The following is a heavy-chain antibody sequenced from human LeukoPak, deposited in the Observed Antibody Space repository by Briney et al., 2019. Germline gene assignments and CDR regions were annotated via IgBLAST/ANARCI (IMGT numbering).Heavy chain of an antibody. CDR2: ISNSGST. CDR1: GGAITSHY. D-gene: IGHD2-15*01. CDR3: GRDALVGYFSYYYMDV. Sequence: SETLSLTCTVSGGAITSHYWTWIRQSPVKGLEWIGDISNSGSTSYNPSLKSRVTVSIDTSKNQFSLKLSSVTAADTAVYYCGRDALVGYFSYYYMDVWAKGPRSPSP. J-gene: IGHJ6*03. V-gene: IGHV4-59*11.